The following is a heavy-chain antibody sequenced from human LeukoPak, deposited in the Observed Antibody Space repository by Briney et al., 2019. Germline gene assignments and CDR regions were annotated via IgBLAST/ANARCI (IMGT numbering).Heavy chain of an antibody. V-gene: IGHV1-2*02. CDR1: GYTFTGYY. J-gene: IGHJ1*01. D-gene: IGHD3-22*01. CDR2: INPNSGGT. Sequence: ASVKVSCKASGYTFTGYYIHWVRQAPGQGLEWMGWINPNSGGTNSAQKFQGRVTMTRDTSISTAYMELSRLRSDDTAVYYCARGYYDSSDFEYFQHWGQGTLVTVSS. CDR3: ARGYYDSSDFEYFQH.